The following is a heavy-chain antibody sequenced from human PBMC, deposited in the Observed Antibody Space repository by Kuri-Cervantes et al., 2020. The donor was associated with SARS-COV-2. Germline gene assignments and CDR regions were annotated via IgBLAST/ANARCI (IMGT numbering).Heavy chain of an antibody. CDR2: IKSKIDGGTT. D-gene: IGHD3-16*01. J-gene: IGHJ4*01. CDR3: TQGGGY. Sequence: GGSLRLSCATSGFTFSDYGLHWVRQAPGKGLEWVGRIKSKIDGGTTDHAAPVKGRFTVSRDDSKNTLYLQMNSLKTEDTAVYFCTQGGGYWGHGTLVTSPQ. V-gene: IGHV3-15*01. CDR1: GFTFSDYG.